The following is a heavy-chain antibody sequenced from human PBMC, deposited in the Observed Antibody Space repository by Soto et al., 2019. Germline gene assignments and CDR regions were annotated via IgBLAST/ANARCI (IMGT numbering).Heavy chain of an antibody. CDR3: ARQNYYDSSGYLYFDY. J-gene: IGHJ4*02. D-gene: IGHD3-22*01. V-gene: IGHV4-39*01. CDR2: IYYSGST. Sequence: SETLSLTCTVSGGSISSSSYYWGWIRQPPGKGLEWIGSIYYSGSTYYNPSLKSLFTISVDTSKNQFSLKLSSVTAADTAVYYCARQNYYDSSGYLYFDYWGQGTLVTVSS. CDR1: GGSISSSSYY.